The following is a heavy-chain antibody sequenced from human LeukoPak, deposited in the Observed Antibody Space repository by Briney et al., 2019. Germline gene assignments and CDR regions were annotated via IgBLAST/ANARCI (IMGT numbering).Heavy chain of an antibody. Sequence: SETLSLTCTVSGGSISSSSFYWGWIRQPPGKGLEWIGYIYSSGSTNYNPSLKSRVTMSVDTSKNQFSLKVSSVTAADTAVYYCARVFDSGSQAYFYYMDVWGKGTTVTISS. CDR2: IYSSGST. CDR3: ARVFDSGSQAYFYYMDV. V-gene: IGHV4-61*05. CDR1: GGSISSSSFY. D-gene: IGHD3-10*01. J-gene: IGHJ6*03.